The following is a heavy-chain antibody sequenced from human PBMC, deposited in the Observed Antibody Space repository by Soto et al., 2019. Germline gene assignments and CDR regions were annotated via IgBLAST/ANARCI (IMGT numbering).Heavy chain of an antibody. V-gene: IGHV3-33*01. J-gene: IGHJ6*02. CDR3: ARGGYSAGWTYGMDV. CDR2: IWYDGSNK. CDR1: GFTFSTYG. Sequence: QVQLVESGGGVVQPGRSLRLSCAASGFTFSTYGMHWVRQAPGKGLEWMAVIWYDGSNKYYADSVKGRFTISRDNSKNMLYMQMNSMRAEDTAVYHCARGGYSAGWTYGMDVWGQGTTVTVS. D-gene: IGHD6-19*01.